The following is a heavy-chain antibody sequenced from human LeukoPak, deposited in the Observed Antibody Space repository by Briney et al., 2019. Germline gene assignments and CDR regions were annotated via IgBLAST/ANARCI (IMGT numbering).Heavy chain of an antibody. V-gene: IGHV4-34*01. CDR1: GGSFSGYY. J-gene: IGHJ6*02. CDR3: ARGRGMDV. Sequence: SETLSLTCAVYGGSFSGYYWSWIRQPPGRGLEWIGEINHSGSTNYNPSLKSRVTISVDTSKNQFSLKLSSVTAADTAVYYCARGRGMDVWGQGTTVTVSS. CDR2: INHSGST.